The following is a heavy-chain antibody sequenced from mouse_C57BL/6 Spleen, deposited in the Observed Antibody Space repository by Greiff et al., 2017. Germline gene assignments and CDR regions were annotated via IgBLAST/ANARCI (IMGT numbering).Heavy chain of an antibody. J-gene: IGHJ3*01. V-gene: IGHV1-15*01. CDR1: GYTFTDYE. Sequence: QVQLQQSGAELVRPGASVTLSCKASGYTFTDYEMHWVKQTPVHGLDWIGAIDPETGGTAYNQKFKGKAILTADESSSTASMELRSLTSEDSAVYYCTRSYYGSSAWFAYWGQGTLVTVSA. CDR2: IDPETGGT. D-gene: IGHD1-1*01. CDR3: TRSYYGSSAWFAY.